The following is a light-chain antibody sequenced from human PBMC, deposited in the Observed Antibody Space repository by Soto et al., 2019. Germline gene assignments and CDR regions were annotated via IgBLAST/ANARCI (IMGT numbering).Light chain of an antibody. J-gene: IGLJ2*01. CDR1: SSDVGGYNY. CDR2: EVS. Sequence: LTQPASVSGSPGQSITISCTGTSSDVGGYNYVSWYQQHPGKAPKLMIYEVSNRPSGVSNRFSGSKSANTASLTISGLQAEDEADYYCSSYTSSSTLVFGGGTQLTVL. CDR3: SSYTSSSTLV. V-gene: IGLV2-14*01.